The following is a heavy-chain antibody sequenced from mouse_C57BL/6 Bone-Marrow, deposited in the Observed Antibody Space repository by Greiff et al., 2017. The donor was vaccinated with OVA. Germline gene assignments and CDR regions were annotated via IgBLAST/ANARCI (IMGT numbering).Heavy chain of an antibody. J-gene: IGHJ2*01. CDR1: GFSLSTFGMG. D-gene: IGHD1-1*01. Sequence: QVTLKESGPGILQPSQTLSLTCSFSGFSLSTFGMGVGWIRQPSGKGLEWLAQIWWDDDKYYNPALMSRLTISTETYKNQVFLKIDNVDTEDTATYCGARIYGISYLYYFDYWGQGTTLTVSS. CDR3: ARIYGISYLYYFDY. CDR2: IWWDDDK. V-gene: IGHV8-8*01.